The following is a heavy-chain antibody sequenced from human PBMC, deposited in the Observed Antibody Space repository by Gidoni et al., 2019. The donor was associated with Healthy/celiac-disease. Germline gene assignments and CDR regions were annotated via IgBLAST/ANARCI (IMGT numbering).Heavy chain of an antibody. D-gene: IGHD5-18*01. Sequence: QVQLVQSGAEVKMPGSSVKVSCKASGGTFSSYAISWVRQAPGQGLEWLGGIIPIFGKENYAQKFQGRVRITADESKRTDYMELRSLRSEDTAVYYWARSRGYSYGDAFDIWGQGTMVTVSS. CDR1: GGTFSSYA. V-gene: IGHV1-69*01. CDR3: ARSRGYSYGDAFDI. J-gene: IGHJ3*02. CDR2: IIPIFGKE.